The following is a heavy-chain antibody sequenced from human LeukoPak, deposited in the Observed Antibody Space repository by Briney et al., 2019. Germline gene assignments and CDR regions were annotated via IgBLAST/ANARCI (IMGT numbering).Heavy chain of an antibody. V-gene: IGHV4-31*03. J-gene: IGHJ4*02. D-gene: IGHD2-2*01. CDR2: IYYSGST. CDR1: GGSISSGGHY. CDR3: ARGWGVVVPAAIFDY. Sequence: SQTLSLTCTVSGGSISSGGHYWSWIRQHPGKGLEWIGYIYYSGSTYYNPSLKSRVTISVDTSKNQFSLKLSSVTAADTAVYYCARGWGVVVPAAIFDYWGQGTLVTVSS.